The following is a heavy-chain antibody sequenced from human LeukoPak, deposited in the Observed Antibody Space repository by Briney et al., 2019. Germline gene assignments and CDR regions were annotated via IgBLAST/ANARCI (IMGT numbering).Heavy chain of an antibody. CDR2: IVVGSGNT. J-gene: IGHJ4*02. V-gene: IGHV1-58*01. CDR3: AASPHDYSYPSNYYFDY. CDR1: GFTFTSSA. Sequence: GTSVKVSCEASGFTFTSSAVQWVRQARGQRLEWIGWIVVGSGNTNYAQKFQERVTITRDMSTSTAYMELSSLRSEDTAVYYCAASPHDYSYPSNYYFDYWGQGTLVTVSS. D-gene: IGHD4-11*01.